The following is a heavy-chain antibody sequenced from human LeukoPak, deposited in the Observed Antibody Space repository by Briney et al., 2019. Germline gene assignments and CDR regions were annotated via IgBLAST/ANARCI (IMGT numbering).Heavy chain of an antibody. V-gene: IGHV4-34*01. CDR1: GRSFSGYY. Sequence: SETLSLTCAVYGRSFSGYYWTWIRQTPGKGLEWIGEINHSGSTNYNPSLKSRVTISVDTSKNQFSLKLSSVTAADTAVYYCARHRRRIGSSGWASFDYWGQGTLVTVSS. CDR2: INHSGST. D-gene: IGHD6-19*01. CDR3: ARHRRRIGSSGWASFDY. J-gene: IGHJ4*02.